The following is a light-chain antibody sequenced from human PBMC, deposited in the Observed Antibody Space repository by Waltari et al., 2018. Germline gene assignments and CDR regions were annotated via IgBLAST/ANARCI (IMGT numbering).Light chain of an antibody. CDR1: SSSVGGHNY. CDR3: SSYTSSGTPYV. Sequence: QSALTQPASVSGSPGQSITISCTGTSSSVGGHNYFSCYQQHPGKAPKLIIYDVTDRPSGVSNRFSGSKFGNTASLTISGLQAEDEADYYCSSYTSSGTPYVFGTGTRVTVL. CDR2: DVT. J-gene: IGLJ1*01. V-gene: IGLV2-14*03.